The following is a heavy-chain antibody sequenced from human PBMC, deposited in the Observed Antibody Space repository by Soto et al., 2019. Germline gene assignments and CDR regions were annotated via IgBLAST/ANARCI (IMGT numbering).Heavy chain of an antibody. CDR2: ISYDGSNK. D-gene: IGHD3-9*01. CDR1: GFTFSSYG. Sequence: GGSLRLSCAASGFTFSSYGMHWVRQAPGKGLEWVAVISYDGSNKYYADSVKGRFTISRDNSKNTLYLQMTSLRAEDTAVYYCAKVSVLRYFDWLPRDAFDIWGQGTMVTVSS. CDR3: AKVSVLRYFDWLPRDAFDI. J-gene: IGHJ3*02. V-gene: IGHV3-30*18.